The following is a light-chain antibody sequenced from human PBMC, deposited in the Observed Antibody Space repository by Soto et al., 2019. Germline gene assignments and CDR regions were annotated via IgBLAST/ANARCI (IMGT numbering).Light chain of an antibody. J-gene: IGKJ1*01. CDR3: QWDDSSWT. V-gene: IGKV3-20*01. Sequence: EIVLTQSPGTLSLSPGERATLYCRASQSVPSNFLAWSQQRPGEAPTLLIYDVSRRAAGIPDRFSGSGSGTGFHRTISRLEAVDFAVYYWQWDDSSWTVGQGTEVEIK. CDR1: QSVPSNF. CDR2: DVS.